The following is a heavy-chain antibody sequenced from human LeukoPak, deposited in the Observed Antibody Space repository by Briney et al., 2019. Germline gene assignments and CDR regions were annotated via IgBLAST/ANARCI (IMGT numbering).Heavy chain of an antibody. CDR2: IYYSGST. Sequence: SETLSLTRTVSGGSISSYYWSWIRQPPGKGLEWIGYIYYSGSTNYNPSLKSRVTISVDTSKNQFSLKLSSVTAADTAVYYCARAITMVRGVTPFDYWGQGTLVTVSS. CDR1: GGSISSYY. J-gene: IGHJ4*02. V-gene: IGHV4-59*01. D-gene: IGHD3-10*01. CDR3: ARAITMVRGVTPFDY.